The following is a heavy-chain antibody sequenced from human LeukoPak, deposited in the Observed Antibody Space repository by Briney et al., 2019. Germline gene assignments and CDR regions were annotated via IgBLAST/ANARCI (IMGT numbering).Heavy chain of an antibody. CDR2: IRSKAYGGTT. J-gene: IGHJ4*02. CDR1: GFTFGDYA. Sequence: GGSLRLSCTASGFTFGDYAMSWFRQAPGKGLEWVGFIRSKAYGGTTEYAASVKGRFTISRDDSKSIAYQQMNSLKTEDTAVYYCTRLTQMATIYFDYWGQGTLVTVSS. CDR3: TRLTQMATIYFDY. D-gene: IGHD5-24*01. V-gene: IGHV3-49*03.